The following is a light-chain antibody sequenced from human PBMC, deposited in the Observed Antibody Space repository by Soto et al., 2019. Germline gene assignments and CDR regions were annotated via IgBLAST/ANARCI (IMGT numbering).Light chain of an antibody. CDR2: GAS. Sequence: EIVMTQSPATLSVSPGERATLSCRASQSVSSNHLAWYQQKPGQAPSLLIYGASTRATGVPARFSGSGSGTEFTLTISSLMSDDSAVYYCQQYNGWPTVGQGTKVDIK. CDR3: QQYNGWPT. J-gene: IGKJ1*01. CDR1: QSVSSN. V-gene: IGKV3-15*01.